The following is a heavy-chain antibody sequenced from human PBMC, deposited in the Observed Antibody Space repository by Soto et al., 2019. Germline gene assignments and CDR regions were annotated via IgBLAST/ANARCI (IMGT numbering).Heavy chain of an antibody. CDR3: ASLSTVTTSDY. CDR1: GFTVSSNY. J-gene: IGHJ4*02. D-gene: IGHD4-17*01. Sequence: VQLVESGGGLVQPGGSLRLSCAASGFTVSSNYMSWVRQAPGKGLEWVSVIYSGGSTYYADSVKGRFTISRDNSKNTLYLQMNSLRAEDTAVYYCASLSTVTTSDYWGQGTLVTVSS. CDR2: IYSGGST. V-gene: IGHV3-66*01.